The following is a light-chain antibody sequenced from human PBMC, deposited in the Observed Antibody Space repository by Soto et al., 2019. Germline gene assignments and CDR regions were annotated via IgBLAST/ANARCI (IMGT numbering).Light chain of an antibody. V-gene: IGLV2-23*01. CDR2: GDN. CDR1: SSDVGSYNP. Sequence: QSALTQPASVSGSPGQSITISCSGSSSDVGSYNPVSWYQQHPGKAPKLLIYGDNEWPSGSSDRFSGSRSGNTASLTISGLQAEDEADYYCCSYAGSDSVLFGGGTKLTVL. J-gene: IGLJ3*02. CDR3: CSYAGSDSVL.